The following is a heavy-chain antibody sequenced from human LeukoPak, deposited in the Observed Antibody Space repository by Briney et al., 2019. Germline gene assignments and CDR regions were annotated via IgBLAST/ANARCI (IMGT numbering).Heavy chain of an antibody. CDR1: GYTFTSYD. J-gene: IGHJ4*02. CDR3: ARSLDYGGNHFDY. CDR2: MDPNSGNT. V-gene: IGHV1-8*01. Sequence: ASVKVSCKASGYTFTSYDINWVRQATGQGLEWMGWMDPNSGNTGYAQKFQGRVTMTRNTSISTAYMELSSLRSEDTAVYYCARSLDYGGNHFDYWGQGTLVTVSS. D-gene: IGHD4-23*01.